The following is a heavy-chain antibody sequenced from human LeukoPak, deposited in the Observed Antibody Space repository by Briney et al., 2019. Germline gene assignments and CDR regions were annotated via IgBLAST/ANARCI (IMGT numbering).Heavy chain of an antibody. V-gene: IGHV3-74*01. D-gene: IGHD3-22*01. CDR1: GFTFSSYW. CDR3: AKVIYYYDSSGYFDY. CDR2: INTDGSST. Sequence: GGSLRLSCAASGFTFSSYWMHWVRQAPGKGLVWVSRINTDGSSTSYADSVKGRFTISRDDSKNTLYLQMNSLRAEDTAVYYCAKVIYYYDSSGYFDYWGQGTLVTVSS. J-gene: IGHJ4*02.